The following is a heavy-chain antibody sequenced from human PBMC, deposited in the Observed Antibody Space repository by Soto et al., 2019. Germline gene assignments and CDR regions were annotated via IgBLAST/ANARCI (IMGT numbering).Heavy chain of an antibody. CDR2: VSISSTNI. J-gene: IGHJ4*02. D-gene: IGHD3-3*01. V-gene: IGHV3-48*01. Sequence: EVQLVESGGGLVQPGGSLRLSCAASGFTFSSYSMNWVRQAPGKGLEWVSYVSISSTNIHYADSVKGRFTISRDNAKNSLYLKMNSLRAEDTAVYYCARGLIFGGSDWGQGTLVTVSS. CDR1: GFTFSSYS. CDR3: ARGLIFGGSD.